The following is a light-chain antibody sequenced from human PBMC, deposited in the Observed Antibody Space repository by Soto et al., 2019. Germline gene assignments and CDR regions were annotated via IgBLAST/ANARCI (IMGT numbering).Light chain of an antibody. Sequence: DIPMTQSPSTLSASVGDRVTLTCRASQSISSWLAWYQQKPVKAPKLLIYKASSLESGVPSRFSGSGSGTEFTLTISSLQPDDFATYYCQQYNSYSYTFGQGTKLEIK. V-gene: IGKV1-5*03. J-gene: IGKJ2*01. CDR3: QQYNSYSYT. CDR1: QSISSW. CDR2: KAS.